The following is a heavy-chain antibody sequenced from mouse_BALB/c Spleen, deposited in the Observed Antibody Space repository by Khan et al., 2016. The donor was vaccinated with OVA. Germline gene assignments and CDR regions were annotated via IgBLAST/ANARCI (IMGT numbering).Heavy chain of an antibody. CDR2: ISYSGST. CDR1: GYSITSDYA. CDR3: ARCFTY. V-gene: IGHV3-2*02. Sequence: EVKLLESGPGLVKPSQSLSLTCTVTGYSITSDYAWNWIRQFPGNKLEWMGYISYSGSTTYNPSLKSRISITRDTSKNQFFLQLNSVTTEDTATYYCARCFTYWGQGTLVTVSA. J-gene: IGHJ3*01.